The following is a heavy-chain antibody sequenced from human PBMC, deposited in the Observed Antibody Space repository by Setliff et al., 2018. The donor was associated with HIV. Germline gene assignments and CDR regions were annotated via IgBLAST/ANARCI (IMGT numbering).Heavy chain of an antibody. Sequence: ASVKVSCKASGYSFSSYGISWVRQAPGQGLEGMGWISGYNANTNYAQKLQGKVIMTTDTSTSTAYMEVRSLRSDDTAVYFCARAPRGDFWSGKDYFDYWGQGTLVTVSS. D-gene: IGHD3-3*01. V-gene: IGHV1-18*01. CDR1: GYSFSSYG. CDR3: ARAPRGDFWSGKDYFDY. J-gene: IGHJ4*02. CDR2: ISGYNANT.